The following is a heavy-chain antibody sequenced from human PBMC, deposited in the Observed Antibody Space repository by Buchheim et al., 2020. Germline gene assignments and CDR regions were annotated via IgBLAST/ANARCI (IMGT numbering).Heavy chain of an antibody. J-gene: IGHJ5*02. Sequence: QVQLQESGPGLVKPSQTLSLTCTVSGGSISSGSHYWSWIRQPAGKGLEWIGRIYTSGSTNYNPSLKSRVTISVDTSKNQFSLKLSSVTAADTAVYYCARGGSGGSCYSPCDWFDPWGQGTL. V-gene: IGHV4-61*02. CDR3: ARGGSGGSCYSPCDWFDP. CDR2: IYTSGST. CDR1: GGSISSGSHY. D-gene: IGHD2-15*01.